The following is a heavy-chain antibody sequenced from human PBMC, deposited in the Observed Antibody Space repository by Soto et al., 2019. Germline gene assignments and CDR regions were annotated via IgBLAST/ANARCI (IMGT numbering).Heavy chain of an antibody. D-gene: IGHD6-13*01. CDR2: IRSKAYGGTT. V-gene: IGHV3-49*03. J-gene: IGHJ5*02. CDR1: GFTFGDYA. CDR3: TRAIAAAGNGWFDP. Sequence: GGSLRLSCTASGFTFGDYAMSWFRQAPGKGLEWVGFIRSKAYGGTTEYAASVKGRFTISRDDSKSIGYLQMNSLKTEDTAVYYCTRAIAAAGNGWFDPWGQGTLVTVSS.